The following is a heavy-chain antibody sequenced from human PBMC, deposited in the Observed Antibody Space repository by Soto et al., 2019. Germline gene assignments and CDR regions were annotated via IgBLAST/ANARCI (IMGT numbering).Heavy chain of an antibody. CDR3: AHRDYYGSGSIN. D-gene: IGHD3-10*01. J-gene: IGHJ3*01. CDR1: GFSLSTSGVG. V-gene: IGHV2-5*02. Sequence: QITLKESGPTLVKPTQTLTLTCTFSGFSLSTSGVGVGWIRQPPGKALEWLALIYWDDDKRYSPSLKSRLTITKDTSKNQVVLTMTTIDPVDTATYYCAHRDYYGSGSINWGQGTMVTVSS. CDR2: IYWDDDK.